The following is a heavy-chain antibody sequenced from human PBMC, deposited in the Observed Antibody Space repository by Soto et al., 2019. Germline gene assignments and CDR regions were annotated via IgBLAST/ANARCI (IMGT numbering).Heavy chain of an antibody. CDR3: ARLGNGYYYYGMDG. D-gene: IGHD3-16*01. J-gene: IGHJ6*02. CDR1: GFTFSSYE. V-gene: IGHV3-48*03. Sequence: EVQLVESGGGLVQPGGSLRLSCAASGFTFSSYEMNWVRQAPGKGLEWVSYISSSGSTIYYADSVKGRFTISRDNAKNSLDLQMNSLRAEDTAVYYWARLGNGYYYYGMDGWGQGTTVTVSS. CDR2: ISSSGSTI.